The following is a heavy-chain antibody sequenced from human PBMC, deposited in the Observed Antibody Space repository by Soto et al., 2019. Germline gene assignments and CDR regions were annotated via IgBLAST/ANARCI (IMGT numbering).Heavy chain of an antibody. V-gene: IGHV3-23*01. CDR1: GFTFSSYA. CDR3: ARVIAARPHYYYYYGMDV. CDR2: ISGSCGST. J-gene: IGHJ6*02. D-gene: IGHD6-6*01. Sequence: GGSLRLSCAASGFTFSSYAMSWVRQAPGKGLEWVSAISGSCGSTYYADSVKGRFTISRDNSKNTLYLQMNSLRAEDTAVYYCARVIAARPHYYYYYGMDVWGQGTTVTVSS.